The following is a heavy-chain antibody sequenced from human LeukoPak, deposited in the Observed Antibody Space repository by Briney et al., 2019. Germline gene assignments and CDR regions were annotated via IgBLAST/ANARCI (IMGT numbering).Heavy chain of an antibody. Sequence: GGSLRLSCAASGFTFSSYSMNWVRRAPGKGLEWVSSISSSSSYIYYADSVKGRFTISRDNAKNSLYLQMNSLRAEDTAVYYCARDDQLLFDYWGQGTLVTVSS. CDR3: ARDDQLLFDY. CDR1: GFTFSSYS. D-gene: IGHD2-2*01. J-gene: IGHJ4*02. CDR2: ISSSSSYI. V-gene: IGHV3-21*01.